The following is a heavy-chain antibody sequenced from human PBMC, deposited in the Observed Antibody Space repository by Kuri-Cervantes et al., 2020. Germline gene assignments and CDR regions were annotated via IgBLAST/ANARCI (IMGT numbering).Heavy chain of an antibody. CDR1: GFTFSSYH. D-gene: IGHD2-15*01. J-gene: IGHJ4*02. CDR3: ARDVGCSGGSCYSPEMYYFDY. CDR2: ISNSGGTT. Sequence: ETLSLTCAASGFTFSSYHMSWVRQAPGQGLEWVSLISNSGGTTYYAGSVKGRFTISRDNSRNTLYLQMNSLRAEDTAVYYCARDVGCSGGSCYSPEMYYFDYWGQGTLVTVSS. V-gene: IGHV3-23*01.